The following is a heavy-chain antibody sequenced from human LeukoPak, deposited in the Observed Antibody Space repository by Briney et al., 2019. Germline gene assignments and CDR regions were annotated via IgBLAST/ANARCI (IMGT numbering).Heavy chain of an antibody. D-gene: IGHD3-10*01. Sequence: PPGGSLRLSCASSGFTFTSYAVSWVRQAPGKGLEWVSTISYSGGTTYHTDSVKGRFTISRDISKNTVYLQMNSLKAEDTAVYYCAKDGVVRGLGPYYFDSWGQGSLVTVSS. J-gene: IGHJ4*02. V-gene: IGHV3-23*01. CDR1: GFTFTSYA. CDR3: AKDGVVRGLGPYYFDS. CDR2: ISYSGGTT.